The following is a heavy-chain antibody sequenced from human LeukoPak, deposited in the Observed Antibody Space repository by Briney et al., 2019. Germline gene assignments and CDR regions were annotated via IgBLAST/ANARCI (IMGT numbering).Heavy chain of an antibody. V-gene: IGHV3-7*04. CDR2: IKQDGSEK. D-gene: IGHD5-24*01. CDR1: GFTFSSYS. CDR3: ARETEMANLDY. J-gene: IGHJ4*02. Sequence: GGSLRLSCAASGFTFSSYSMNWVRQAPGKGLEWVANIKQDGSEKYYVDSVKGRFTISRDNAKKSLYLQMNSLRAEDTAVYYCARETEMANLDYWGQGTLVTVSS.